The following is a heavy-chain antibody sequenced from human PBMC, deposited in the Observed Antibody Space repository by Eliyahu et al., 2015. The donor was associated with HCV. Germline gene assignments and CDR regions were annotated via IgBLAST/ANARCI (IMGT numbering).Heavy chain of an antibody. J-gene: IGHJ5*02. Sequence: QVQLQQXGAGLLKPSETLSLTCAVYGGSFSGYYWSWXRQPPGKGLEWIGEXNHSGSTNYNPSLKSRVTISVDTSKNQFSLKLSSVTAADTAVYYCAREDVSGWFDPWGQGTLVTVSS. CDR3: AREDVSGWFDP. CDR2: XNHSGST. V-gene: IGHV4-34*01. CDR1: GGSFSGYY. D-gene: IGHD3-10*01.